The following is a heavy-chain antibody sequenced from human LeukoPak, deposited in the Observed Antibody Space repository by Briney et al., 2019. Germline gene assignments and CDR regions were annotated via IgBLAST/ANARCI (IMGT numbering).Heavy chain of an antibody. CDR2: ISAYNGNT. Sequence: GASVRISCKASGYTFTSYGISWVRQAPGQGLLCVGWISAYNGNTNYAQKLQGRVTMTTDTSTSTAYMELRSLRSDDTAVYYCARDIHALRYFDWLSPFDYWGQGTLVTVSS. CDR1: GYTFTSYG. D-gene: IGHD3-9*01. J-gene: IGHJ4*02. V-gene: IGHV1-18*04. CDR3: ARDIHALRYFDWLSPFDY.